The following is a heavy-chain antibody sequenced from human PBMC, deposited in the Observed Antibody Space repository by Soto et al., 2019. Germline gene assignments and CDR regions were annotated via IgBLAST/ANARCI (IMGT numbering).Heavy chain of an antibody. CDR1: GFTFSSYS. CDR2: ISSSSSYI. Sequence: GGSLRLSCAASGFTFSSYSMNWVRQAPGKGLEWVSSISSSSSYIYYADSVKGRLTISRDNAKNSLYLQMNSLRAEDTAVYYCARTYSSGWYVGYYYYGMDVWGQGTTVTVSS. CDR3: ARTYSSGWYVGYYYYGMDV. J-gene: IGHJ6*02. V-gene: IGHV3-21*01. D-gene: IGHD6-19*01.